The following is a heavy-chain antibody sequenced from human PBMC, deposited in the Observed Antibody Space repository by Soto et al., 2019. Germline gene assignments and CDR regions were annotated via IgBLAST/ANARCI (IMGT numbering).Heavy chain of an antibody. Sequence: ASVKVSCKASGYTFTSYDINWVRQATGQGLEWMGWMNPNSGNTGYAQKFQGRVTMTRNTSISTAYMELSSLRSEDTAVYYCARSFYDYSNYGEGWFDPWGQGTLVTVSS. CDR2: MNPNSGNT. V-gene: IGHV1-8*01. J-gene: IGHJ5*02. CDR1: GYTFTSYD. D-gene: IGHD4-4*01. CDR3: ARSFYDYSNYGEGWFDP.